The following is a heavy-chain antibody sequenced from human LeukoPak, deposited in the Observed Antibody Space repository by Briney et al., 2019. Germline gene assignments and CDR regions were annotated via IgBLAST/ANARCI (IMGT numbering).Heavy chain of an antibody. CDR2: ISSSSSYI. J-gene: IGHJ3*02. Sequence: PGGSLRLSCAASGFTFSSYSMNWVRQAPGKGLEWVSSISSSSSYIYYADSVKGRFTISRDNAKNSLYLQMNSLRAEDTAVYYCAREGLDIVVVPDANDAFEIWGQGTMVTVSS. D-gene: IGHD2-2*03. CDR1: GFTFSSYS. V-gene: IGHV3-21*01. CDR3: AREGLDIVVVPDANDAFEI.